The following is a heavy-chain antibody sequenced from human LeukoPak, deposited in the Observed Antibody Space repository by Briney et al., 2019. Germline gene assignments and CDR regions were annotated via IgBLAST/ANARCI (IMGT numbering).Heavy chain of an antibody. D-gene: IGHD3-3*01. V-gene: IGHV3-21*01. CDR1: GFTFSSYR. Sequence: GASLRLSCAASGFTFSSYRMNWVRPAPGKGLEWVSSISSSSSHIYYADSVKGRFTISRDNAKNSLYLQRNSLRAEDTAVYYCERDRPEWLFDYWGQGSLVTVSS. CDR2: ISSSSSHI. J-gene: IGHJ4*02. CDR3: ERDRPEWLFDY.